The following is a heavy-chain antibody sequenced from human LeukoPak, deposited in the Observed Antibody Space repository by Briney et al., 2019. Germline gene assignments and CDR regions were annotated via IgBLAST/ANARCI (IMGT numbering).Heavy chain of an antibody. CDR1: GYSFTSYW. J-gene: IGHJ5*02. Sequence: GESLKISCKGSGYSFTSYWIGWVRQMPGKGLEWMGIIYPGDSDTRYSPSFQGQVTISADKSISTAYLQWSSLKASDTAMYYCARLKDGGRYLVSWFDPWGQGTLVTVSS. CDR2: IYPGDSDT. D-gene: IGHD1-26*01. V-gene: IGHV5-51*01. CDR3: ARLKDGGRYLVSWFDP.